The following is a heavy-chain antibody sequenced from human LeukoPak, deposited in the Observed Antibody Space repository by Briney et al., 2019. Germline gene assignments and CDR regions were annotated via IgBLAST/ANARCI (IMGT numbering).Heavy chain of an antibody. V-gene: IGHV3-48*03. CDR1: GFTFSSDG. CDR2: ISSSGTTV. Sequence: GGSLRLSCAASGFTFSSDGMNWVRQGPGKGLEVVSYISSSGTTVKYADSVKGRFPISRNNATNSLYLQMNSLRAEDTAVYHCASLVAAATNYYGMDVWGQGTTVTVSS. CDR3: ASLVAAATNYYGMDV. J-gene: IGHJ6*02. D-gene: IGHD6-13*01.